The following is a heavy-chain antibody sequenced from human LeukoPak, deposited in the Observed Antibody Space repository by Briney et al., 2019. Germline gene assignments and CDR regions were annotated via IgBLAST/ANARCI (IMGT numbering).Heavy chain of an antibody. Sequence: GGSLRLSCAASGFTFSSYGMHWVRQAPGKGLEWVAVISYDGSNKYYADSVKGRFTISRDNSKNTMYLQMNSLRAEDTAVYYCAKELRGYSYGLRNNWFDPWGQGTLVTVSS. J-gene: IGHJ5*02. CDR1: GFTFSSYG. D-gene: IGHD5-18*01. V-gene: IGHV3-30*18. CDR3: AKELRGYSYGLRNNWFDP. CDR2: ISYDGSNK.